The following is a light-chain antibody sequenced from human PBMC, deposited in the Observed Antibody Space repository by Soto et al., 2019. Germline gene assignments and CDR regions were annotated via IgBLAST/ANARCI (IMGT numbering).Light chain of an antibody. CDR1: YTISSW. J-gene: IGKJ1*01. CDR2: TAS. CDR3: QHDNSDSEA. V-gene: IGKV1-5*03. Sequence: DIQMTQSPSTLSGAVGDRVTITCRASYTISSWLAWYHRKPGKAPKLLIYTASTLTSGVPSRFSGSGSGTSFTLTISSVQPDDVATYYCQHDNSDSEAFGQGTNVEIK.